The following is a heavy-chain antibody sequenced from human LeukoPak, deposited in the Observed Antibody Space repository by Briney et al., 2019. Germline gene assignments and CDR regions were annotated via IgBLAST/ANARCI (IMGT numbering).Heavy chain of an antibody. V-gene: IGHV3-11*04. CDR1: GYTFSEYY. CDR3: ARDRESSSMSWAFDY. Sequence: GGSLRLSCAASGYTFSEYYMSWIHQAPGKGLEWLSYISPGGSTIYYADSMKGRLTISRDNAKKSLDLQMNSLRAEDTAVYYCARDRESSSMSWAFDYWGQGTLVTVSS. D-gene: IGHD6-6*01. J-gene: IGHJ4*02. CDR2: ISPGGSTI.